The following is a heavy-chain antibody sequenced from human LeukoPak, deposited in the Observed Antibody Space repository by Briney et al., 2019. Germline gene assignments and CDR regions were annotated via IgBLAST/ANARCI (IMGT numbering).Heavy chain of an antibody. CDR3: ARPTIDYSNFNWFDP. D-gene: IGHD4-11*01. J-gene: IGHJ5*02. Sequence: GASVKVSCKASGNTFTGYYMHWVRQAPGQGLEWMGWINPNSGGTNYAQKSQGRVTMTRDTSISTAYMELSRLRSDDTAVYYCARPTIDYSNFNWFDPWGQGTLVTVSS. V-gene: IGHV1-2*02. CDR2: INPNSGGT. CDR1: GNTFTGYY.